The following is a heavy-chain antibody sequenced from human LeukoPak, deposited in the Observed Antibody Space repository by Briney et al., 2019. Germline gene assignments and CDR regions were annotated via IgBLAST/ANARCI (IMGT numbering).Heavy chain of an antibody. J-gene: IGHJ4*02. CDR2: ISYSGRT. CDR3: ARDINFYGSGTLYFDY. Sequence: SETLSLTCTVSGGSISSSSYYWGWIRQPPGTGLEWIGTISYSGRTYYNPSLKSRVTISVDTSKNQFSLKLSSVTAADTAVYYCARDINFYGSGTLYFDYWGQGTLVTVSS. D-gene: IGHD3-10*01. V-gene: IGHV4-39*07. CDR1: GGSISSSSYY.